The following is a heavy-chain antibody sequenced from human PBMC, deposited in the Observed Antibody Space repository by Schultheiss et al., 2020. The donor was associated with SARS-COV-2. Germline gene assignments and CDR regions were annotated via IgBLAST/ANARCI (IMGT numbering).Heavy chain of an antibody. V-gene: IGHV1-69*13. J-gene: IGHJ5*02. CDR3: ALMREAIVVVPAAINWFDP. Sequence: SVKVSCKASRGTFSSYALSWVRQAPGQGLEWMGGIIPIFGTANYAQKFQGRLTITADESTTTAYMELSSLRSEDTAVYYCALMREAIVVVPAAINWFDPWGQGTLVTVSS. D-gene: IGHD2-2*02. CDR1: RGTFSSYA. CDR2: IIPIFGTA.